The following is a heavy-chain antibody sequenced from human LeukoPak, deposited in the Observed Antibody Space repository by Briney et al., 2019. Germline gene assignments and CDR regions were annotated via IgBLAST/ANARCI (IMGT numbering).Heavy chain of an antibody. CDR3: ATAPPRGYSYGYDWFDP. V-gene: IGHV1-24*01. J-gene: IGHJ5*02. Sequence: GASVKVSCKASGGTFSSYAISWVRQAPGKGLEWMGGFDPEDGETIYAQKFQGRVTMTEDTSTDTAYMELSSLRSEDTAVYYCATAPPRGYSYGYDWFDPWGQGTLVTVSS. D-gene: IGHD5-18*01. CDR1: GGTFSSYA. CDR2: FDPEDGET.